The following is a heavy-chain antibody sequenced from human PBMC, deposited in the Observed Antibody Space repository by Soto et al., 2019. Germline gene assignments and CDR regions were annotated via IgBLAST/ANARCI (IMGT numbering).Heavy chain of an antibody. CDR3: AASCVACGGFNYDGMAV. D-gene: IGHD2-21*01. J-gene: IGHJ6*02. CDR2: SYYSGTT. Sequence: QVQLQESGPGLVKPSQTLSLTCTVSGGSISSCGYYWYWIRQHPGKGLEWIVYSYYSGTTYYNPSRKSRVTISVDTSTNRLSRKLSSVTAADTAVSYCAASCVACGGFNYDGMAVWGQGTTVTVSS. V-gene: IGHV4-31*03. CDR1: GGSISSCGYY.